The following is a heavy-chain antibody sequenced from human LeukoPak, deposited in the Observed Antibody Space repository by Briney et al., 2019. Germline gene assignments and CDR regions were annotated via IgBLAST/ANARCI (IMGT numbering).Heavy chain of an antibody. CDR2: ISAYNGNT. J-gene: IGHJ4*02. CDR3: ARGAYYDILTGLLDY. Sequence: GASVKVSCKASGYTFTSYGISWVRQAPGQGLEWMGWISAYNGNTNYAQKLQGRVTMTTDTSTSTAYMELWSLRSDDTAVYYCARGAYYDILTGLLDYWGQGTLVTVSS. CDR1: GYTFTSYG. D-gene: IGHD3-9*01. V-gene: IGHV1-18*04.